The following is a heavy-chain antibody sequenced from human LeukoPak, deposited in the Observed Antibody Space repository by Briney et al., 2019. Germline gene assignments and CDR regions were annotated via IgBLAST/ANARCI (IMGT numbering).Heavy chain of an antibody. V-gene: IGHV3-73*01. D-gene: IGHD3-3*01. CDR3: AGNYDSWTGLNY. Sequence: GGSLKLSCAASGFTFSGSAMHWVRQASGKGLEWVGHIGNKVSNYATEYAASLRDRFTISRDDSKDTAYLQVNSLKTEDTAVYYCAGNYDSWTGLNYWGQGTLVTVSS. CDR2: IGNKVSNYAT. CDR1: GFTFSGSA. J-gene: IGHJ4*02.